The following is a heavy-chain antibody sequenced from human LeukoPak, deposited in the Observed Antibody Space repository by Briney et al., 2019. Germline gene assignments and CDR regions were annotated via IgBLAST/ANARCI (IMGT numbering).Heavy chain of an antibody. D-gene: IGHD4-23*01. CDR3: ARVASKYGGNSYDAFDI. Sequence: ASVNVSCKASGYTFTSYGISWVRQAPGQGLEWMGWISAYNGNTNYAQKLQGRVTMTTDTSTSTAYMELRSLRSDDTAVYYCARVASKYGGNSYDAFDIWGQGTMVTVSS. V-gene: IGHV1-18*01. CDR1: GYTFTSYG. CDR2: ISAYNGNT. J-gene: IGHJ3*02.